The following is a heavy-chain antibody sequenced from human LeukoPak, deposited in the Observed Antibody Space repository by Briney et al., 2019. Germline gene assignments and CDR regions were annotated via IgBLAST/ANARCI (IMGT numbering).Heavy chain of an antibody. CDR1: GFPFSSYW. J-gene: IGHJ4*02. CDR3: AKRDYGDYQGPWDY. V-gene: IGHV3-7*03. Sequence: GGSLRLSYVASGFPFSSYWMTWVRQAPGKGLEWVANIKQDGSKKSYVDSVKGRFTISRDNSKNTLYLQMNSLRAEDTAVYYCAKRDYGDYQGPWDYWGQGTLVTVSS. D-gene: IGHD4-17*01. CDR2: IKQDGSKK.